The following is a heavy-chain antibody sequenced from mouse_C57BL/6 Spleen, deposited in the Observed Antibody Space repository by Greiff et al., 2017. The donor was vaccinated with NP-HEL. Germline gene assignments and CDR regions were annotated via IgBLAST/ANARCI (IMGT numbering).Heavy chain of an antibody. J-gene: IGHJ3*01. CDR2: ITHSGET. CDR1: GFPITSGYY. Sequence: VKLQESGPGLVKPSQSLFLTCSITGFPITSGYYWIWIRQSPGKPLEWMGYITHSGETFYNPSLQSPISITRETSKNQFFLQLNSVTTEDTAMYYCAGDDEGSWFAYWGQGTLVTVSA. CDR3: AGDDEGSWFAY. V-gene: IGHV12-3*01.